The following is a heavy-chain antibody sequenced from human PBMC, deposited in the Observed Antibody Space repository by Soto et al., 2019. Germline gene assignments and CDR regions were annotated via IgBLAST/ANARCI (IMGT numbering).Heavy chain of an antibody. D-gene: IGHD6-19*01. Sequence: TGGSLRLSCAASGFTFSDYWMSWVRQAPGKGLEWVSAISGSGGSTYYADSVKGRFTISRDNSKNTLYLQMNSLRAEDTAVYYCAKDGYSSGPYDAFDIWGQGTMVTVSS. J-gene: IGHJ3*02. CDR2: ISGSGGST. CDR1: GFTFSDYW. V-gene: IGHV3-23*01. CDR3: AKDGYSSGPYDAFDI.